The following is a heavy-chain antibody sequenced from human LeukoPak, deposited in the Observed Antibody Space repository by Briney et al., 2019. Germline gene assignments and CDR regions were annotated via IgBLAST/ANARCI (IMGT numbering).Heavy chain of an antibody. CDR1: GFSLTTYG. CDR3: ARDGGSGNDY. Sequence: GRSLRLSCAASGFSLTTYGTHWLRQAPGKGLEWVAVIWYDGSRKFYGDSVKGRFTVSRDTFENTLYLQMNSLRVEDTAVYDCARDGGSGNDYWGQGTLVTVSS. D-gene: IGHD3-10*01. V-gene: IGHV3-33*01. CDR2: IWYDGSRK. J-gene: IGHJ4*02.